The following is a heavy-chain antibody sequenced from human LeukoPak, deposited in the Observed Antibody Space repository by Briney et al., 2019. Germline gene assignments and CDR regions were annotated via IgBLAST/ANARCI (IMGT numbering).Heavy chain of an antibody. CDR2: IYYSGST. Sequence: SETLSLTCTVSGGSISSGSYYWSWIRQPPGKGLEWIGYIYYSGSTNYNPSLKSRVTISVDTSKNQFSLKLSSVTAADTAVYYCARDRPYSSGLGLDYYGMDVWGQGTTVTVSS. D-gene: IGHD6-19*01. CDR1: GGSISSGSYY. CDR3: ARDRPYSSGLGLDYYGMDV. J-gene: IGHJ6*02. V-gene: IGHV4-61*01.